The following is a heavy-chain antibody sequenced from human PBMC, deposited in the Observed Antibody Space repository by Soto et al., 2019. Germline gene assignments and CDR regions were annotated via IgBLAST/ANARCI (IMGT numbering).Heavy chain of an antibody. CDR1: GFTFSSYS. D-gene: IGHD4-17*01. CDR3: ARVCLTTVPPGYMDV. Sequence: GGSLRLSCAASGFTFSSYSMNWVRQAPGKGLEWVSSISSSSSYIYYADSVKGRFTISRDNAKNSLYLQMNSLRAEDTAVYYCARVCLTTVPPGYMDVWGKGTTVTVSS. J-gene: IGHJ6*03. V-gene: IGHV3-21*01. CDR2: ISSSSSYI.